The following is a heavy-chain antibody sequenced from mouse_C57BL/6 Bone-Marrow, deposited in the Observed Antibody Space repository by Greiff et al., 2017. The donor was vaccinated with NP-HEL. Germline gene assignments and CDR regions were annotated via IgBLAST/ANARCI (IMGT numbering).Heavy chain of an antibody. V-gene: IGHV1-82*01. J-gene: IGHJ2*01. Sequence: VQLQQSGPELVKPGASVKISCKASGYAFSSSWMNWVKQRPGKGLEWIGRIYPGDGDTNYNGKFKGKATLTADKSSSTAYMQLSSLTSEDSAVYFCAKEGIYSKGGDYFDYWGQGTTLTVSS. CDR1: GYAFSSSW. CDR2: IYPGDGDT. D-gene: IGHD2-5*01. CDR3: AKEGIYSKGGDYFDY.